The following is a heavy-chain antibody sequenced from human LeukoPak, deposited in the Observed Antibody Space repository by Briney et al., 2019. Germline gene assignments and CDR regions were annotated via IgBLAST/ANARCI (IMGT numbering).Heavy chain of an antibody. CDR1: GFTYNKYG. V-gene: IGHV3-23*01. Sequence: GGSLRLSCEGSGFTYNKYGMSWVRQPPGKGLEWVSAISVSGAAIYYADSVKGRFTISRDNSKNTIYLQMNSLRAEDTAIYYCAKIIRSLWPDAFDYWGQGTLVTVSS. CDR3: AKIIRSLWPDAFDY. D-gene: IGHD3-10*01. CDR2: ISVSGAAI. J-gene: IGHJ4*02.